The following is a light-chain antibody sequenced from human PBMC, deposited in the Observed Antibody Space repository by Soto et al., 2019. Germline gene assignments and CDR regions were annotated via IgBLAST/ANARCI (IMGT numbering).Light chain of an antibody. CDR2: AND. V-gene: IGLV2-14*03. CDR3: QSYDNSLLAYV. CDR1: SSDVGGYNY. Sequence: QSALTQPASVSGSPGQSITISCTGTSSDVGGYNYVSWSQQHPGKAPKLLIYANDDRPSGVPDRFSGSTSGTSASLAITGLQAEDAADYYCQSYDNSLLAYVFGGGTQLTVL. J-gene: IGLJ2*01.